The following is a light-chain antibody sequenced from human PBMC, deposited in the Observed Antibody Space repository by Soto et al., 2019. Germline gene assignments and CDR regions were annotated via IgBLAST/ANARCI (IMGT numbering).Light chain of an antibody. Sequence: EIVMTQSPDTLSVSPGERATLSCRAGQGVTTNFAWYQQKSGQSPRLLIYDVSIRATGVPARFSGTGSETDFTLTITGLQSEDFAVYYCQQYKNWPPISFGQGTRREIK. CDR2: DVS. J-gene: IGKJ5*01. CDR1: QGVTTN. V-gene: IGKV3-15*01. CDR3: QQYKNWPPIS.